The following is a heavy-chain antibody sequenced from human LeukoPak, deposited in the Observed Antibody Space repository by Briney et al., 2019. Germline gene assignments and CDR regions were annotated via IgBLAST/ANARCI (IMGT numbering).Heavy chain of an antibody. CDR2: IYHSGNT. Sequence: SETLSLTCTVSGGSISSHYWTWIRQPPGRGLEWIGYIYHSGNTYDNPSLKSRVTISLDTSKNQFSLKLSSVTAADTAVYHCAGALTYSSSSVSAFDIWGQGTMVTVSS. CDR3: AGALTYSSSSVSAFDI. J-gene: IGHJ3*02. CDR1: GGSISSHY. V-gene: IGHV4-59*11. D-gene: IGHD6-13*01.